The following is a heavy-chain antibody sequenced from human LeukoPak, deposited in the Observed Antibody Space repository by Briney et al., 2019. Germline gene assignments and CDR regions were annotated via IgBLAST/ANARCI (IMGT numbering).Heavy chain of an antibody. J-gene: IGHJ3*02. CDR2: MSPNSGNT. CDR1: GYTFTSYD. D-gene: IGHD5-12*01. CDR3: ASSKYLGYGGTVAAFDI. V-gene: IGHV1-8*01. Sequence: ASVKVSCKASGYTFTSYDINWVRQATGQRLEWMGWMSPNSGNTGYAQKFQGRVTMTRNTSISTAYMELNSLRSEDTAVYYCASSKYLGYGGTVAAFDIWGQGTVVTVSS.